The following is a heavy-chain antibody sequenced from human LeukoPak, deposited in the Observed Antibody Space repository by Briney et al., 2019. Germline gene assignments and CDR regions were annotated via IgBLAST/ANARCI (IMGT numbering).Heavy chain of an antibody. CDR3: ARDLSLGRHDDGEPFDS. V-gene: IGHV1-18*01. J-gene: IGHJ4*02. CDR2: ISGYNGNT. D-gene: IGHD4-17*01. Sequence: GASVKVSCKTSGYTFSNHGISWVRQAPGQGLEWMGWISGYNGNTNYVQKLRGRITMTTDTSTSTAYLQLRSLSSDDTALYYCARDLSLGRHDDGEPFDSWGQGTLVTVSS. CDR1: GYTFSNHG.